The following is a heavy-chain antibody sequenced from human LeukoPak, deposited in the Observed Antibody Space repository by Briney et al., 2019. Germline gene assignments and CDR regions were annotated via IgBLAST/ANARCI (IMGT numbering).Heavy chain of an antibody. CDR1: GFTFSSYE. CDR3: ASHIVLTSWGAFDI. CDR2: ISSSGSTI. V-gene: IGHV3-48*03. J-gene: IGHJ3*02. Sequence: PGGSLRLSCAASGFTFSSYEMNWVRQAPGKGLEWVSYISSSGSTIYYADSVKGRFTISRDNAKNSLYLQMNSLRAEDTAVYYCASHIVLTSWGAFDIWGRGTMVTVSS. D-gene: IGHD2-8*01.